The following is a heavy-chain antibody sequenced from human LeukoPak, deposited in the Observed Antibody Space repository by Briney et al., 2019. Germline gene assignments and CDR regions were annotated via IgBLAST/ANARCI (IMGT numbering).Heavy chain of an antibody. CDR3: ARDTYYGSGKIDY. V-gene: IGHV3-48*03. CDR1: GFTFSSYE. CDR2: ISGGGGTI. J-gene: IGHJ4*02. Sequence: GGSLRLSCAASGFTFSSYEMNWVRQTPGKGLEWVSYISGGGGTIYYADSVKGRFTISRDNAKNSLYLQVNSLRVEDTAVYYCARDTYYGSGKIDYWGQGTLVTVPS. D-gene: IGHD3-10*01.